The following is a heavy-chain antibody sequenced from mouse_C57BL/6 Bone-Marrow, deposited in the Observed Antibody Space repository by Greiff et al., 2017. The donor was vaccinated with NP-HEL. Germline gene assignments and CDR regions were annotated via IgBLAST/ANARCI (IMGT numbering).Heavy chain of an antibody. V-gene: IGHV5-12*01. J-gene: IGHJ4*01. CDR1: GFTFSDYY. CDR3: ARRMDY. CDR2: ISNGGGST. Sequence: DVQLVESGGGLVQPGGSLKLSCAASGFTFSDYYMYWVRQTPEKRLEWVAYISNGGGSTYYTDTVQGRFTISRDNAKNTLYLRMSRVRCEDTAMYYCARRMDYWGQGTSVTVSS.